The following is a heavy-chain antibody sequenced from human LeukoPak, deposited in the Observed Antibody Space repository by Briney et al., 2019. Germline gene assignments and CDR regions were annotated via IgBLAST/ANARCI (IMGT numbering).Heavy chain of an antibody. CDR2: ISSSSSYI. D-gene: IGHD4-23*01. CDR3: ARDGDYGGNSCLDY. Sequence: GGSLRLSCAASGFTFSSYSMNWVRQAPGKGLEWVSSISSSSSYIYYADSVKGRFTISRDNAKNSLYLQMNSLRAEDTAVYYCARDGDYGGNSCLDYWGQGTLVTVSS. CDR1: GFTFSSYS. J-gene: IGHJ4*02. V-gene: IGHV3-21*01.